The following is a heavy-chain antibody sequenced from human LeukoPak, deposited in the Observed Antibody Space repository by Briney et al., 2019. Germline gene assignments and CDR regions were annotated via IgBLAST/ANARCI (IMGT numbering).Heavy chain of an antibody. J-gene: IGHJ6*02. V-gene: IGHV3-33*01. CDR3: ARGSRYDFWSGRYYYYGMDV. Sequence: GWSLRLSCAASGFTFSSYGMHWVRQAPGKGLEWVAVIWYDGSNKYYADSVKGRFTISRDNSKNTLYLQMNSLRAEDTAVYYCARGSRYDFWSGRYYYYGMDVWGQGTTVTVSS. CDR2: IWYDGSNK. CDR1: GFTFSSYG. D-gene: IGHD3-3*01.